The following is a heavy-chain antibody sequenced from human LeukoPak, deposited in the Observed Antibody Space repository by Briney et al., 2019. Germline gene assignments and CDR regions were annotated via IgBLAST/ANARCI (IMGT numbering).Heavy chain of an antibody. CDR2: IYHSGST. CDR3: AKHSFHSGDYFDE. Sequence: SSETLSLTRTVSGGSISSYYWSWVRQPPGEGLEWIGFIYHSGSTNYNPSLKSGVTISVDTYKNQLSVKKKSVTTADTAVYYCAKHSFHSGDYFDEWGQGTLVTVSS. V-gene: IGHV4-59*08. CDR1: GGSISSYY. J-gene: IGHJ4*02. D-gene: IGHD3-22*01.